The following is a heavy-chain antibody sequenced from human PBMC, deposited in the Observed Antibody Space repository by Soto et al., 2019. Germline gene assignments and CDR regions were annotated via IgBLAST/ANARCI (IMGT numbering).Heavy chain of an antibody. D-gene: IGHD2-15*01. V-gene: IGHV1-3*01. CDR3: ASPGLVAASYYYGMDV. J-gene: IGHJ6*02. Sequence: ASVKVSCKASGYTFTSYAMHWVRQAPGQRLEWMGWINAGNGNTKYSQKFQGRVTITRDTSASTAYMELSSLRSEDTAVYYCASPGLVAASYYYGMDVWGQGTTVTVSS. CDR2: INAGNGNT. CDR1: GYTFTSYA.